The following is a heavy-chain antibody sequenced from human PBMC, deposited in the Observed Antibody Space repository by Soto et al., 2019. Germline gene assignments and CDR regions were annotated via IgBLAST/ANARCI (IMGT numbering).Heavy chain of an antibody. J-gene: IGHJ5*02. V-gene: IGHV4-39*01. CDR3: AGQTFTIAAASYGRSNWFDP. D-gene: IGHD6-25*01. CDR2: IYFTGNT. Sequence: SETLSLTCTASGGSITSSSHFWGWVRQPPGKGLEWIGTIYFTGNTYYTPSLKSRLTMSIDTSKNEFSLRLNSVTAADTAVYYCAGQTFTIAAASYGRSNWFDPWGPGTLVTVS. CDR1: GGSITSSSHF.